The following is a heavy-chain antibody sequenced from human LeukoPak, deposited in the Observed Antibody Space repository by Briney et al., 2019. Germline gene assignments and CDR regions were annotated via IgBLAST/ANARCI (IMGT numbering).Heavy chain of an antibody. CDR1: GFTFSSYE. D-gene: IGHD6-6*01. CDR3: WRDYTSI. Sequence: GGSLRLSCAASGFTFSSYEMNWVRQAPGKGLEWVSYISTSGSTKYYADSVKGRFTISRDNANNSLYLQMDSLRAEDTAVYYCWRDYTSIWGQGTLVTVSS. J-gene: IGHJ4*02. CDR2: ISTSGSTK. V-gene: IGHV3-48*03.